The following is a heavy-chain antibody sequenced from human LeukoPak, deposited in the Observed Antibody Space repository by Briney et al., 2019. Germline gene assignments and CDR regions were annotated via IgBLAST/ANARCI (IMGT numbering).Heavy chain of an antibody. V-gene: IGHV3-23*01. CDR2: ISGSGGST. J-gene: IGHJ6*02. D-gene: IGHD3-9*01. CDR1: GFTFSSYA. CDR3: AKGIAIHYYYGMDV. Sequence: GGSLRLSCAASGFTFSSYAMSWVRQAPGKGLDWVSAISGSGGSTYYADSVKGRFTISRDNSKNTLYLQMNSLRAEDTAVYYCAKGIAIHYYYGMDVWGQGTRSPSP.